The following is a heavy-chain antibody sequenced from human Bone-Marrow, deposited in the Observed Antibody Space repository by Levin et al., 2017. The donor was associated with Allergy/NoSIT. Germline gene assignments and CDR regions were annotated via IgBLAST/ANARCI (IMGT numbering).Heavy chain of an antibody. CDR2: ITWNSGNR. CDR3: VKRHHADYLAS. V-gene: IGHV3-9*01. J-gene: IGHJ4*02. D-gene: IGHD1-14*01. CDR1: GFNFDDYA. Sequence: SLKISCAASGFNFDDYAMHWVRQAPGKGLEWVSFITWNSGNRAYAESVKGRFTISRDSANNSLYLQMNSLRAEDTALYYCVKRHHADYLASWGQGTLVTVSS.